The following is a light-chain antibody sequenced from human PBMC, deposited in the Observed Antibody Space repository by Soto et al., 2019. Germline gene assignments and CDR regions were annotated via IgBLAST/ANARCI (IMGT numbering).Light chain of an antibody. V-gene: IGKV3-20*01. CDR3: QQYGSSPQRT. CDR2: GAS. CDR1: QSDSSSY. J-gene: IGKJ1*01. Sequence: EIVLTQSPGTLSLSPGERATLSCRASQSDSSSYLAWYQQKPGQAPRLLIYGASSRATGIPDRFSGSGSGTDFTLTIIRLEPEDFAVYYCQQYGSSPQRTFGQGTKVEIK.